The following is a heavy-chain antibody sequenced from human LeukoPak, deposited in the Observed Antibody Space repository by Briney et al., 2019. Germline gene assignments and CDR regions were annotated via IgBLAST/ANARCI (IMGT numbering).Heavy chain of an antibody. J-gene: IGHJ4*02. CDR2: IQVDGSEQ. CDR3: AREMARVWRVFDY. D-gene: IGHD5-24*01. Sequence: PGGSLRLSCAASGFTFSTYAMHWVRQAPGKGLEWVANIQVDGSEQYYVDSLKGRFTISRDNAKNSLYLQMNSLRAEDTAVYFCAREMARVWRVFDYWGQGSLVTVSS. CDR1: GFTFSTYA. V-gene: IGHV3-7*04.